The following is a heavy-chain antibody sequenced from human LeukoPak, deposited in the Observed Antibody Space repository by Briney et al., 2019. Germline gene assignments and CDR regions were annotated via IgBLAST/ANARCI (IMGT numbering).Heavy chain of an antibody. CDR2: IYPGDSDT. J-gene: IGHJ6*03. D-gene: IGHD4/OR15-4a*01. Sequence: GESLKISCKGSGYSFTTYWIGWVRQMPGKGLEWMGIIYPGDSDTRYSPSFQGQVTIPADRSISTAYLQRSSLKASDTAMYYCARGFYGGYYYYYYMDVWGKGTTVTVSS. CDR3: ARGFYGGYYYYYYMDV. V-gene: IGHV5-51*01. CDR1: GYSFTTYW.